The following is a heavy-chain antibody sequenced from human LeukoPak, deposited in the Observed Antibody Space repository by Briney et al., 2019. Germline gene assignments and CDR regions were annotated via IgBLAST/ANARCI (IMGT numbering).Heavy chain of an antibody. J-gene: IGHJ4*02. V-gene: IGHV5-51*01. D-gene: IGHD6-19*01. CDR1: GYSFTSYW. CDR3: ASTYSSGWYYFDY. Sequence: GEPLKISCKGSGYSFTSYWIGWVRQMPGKGLEWMGIIYPGDSDTRYSPSFQGQVTISADKSISTAYLQWSSLKASDTAMYYCASTYSSGWYYFDYWGQGTLVTVSS. CDR2: IYPGDSDT.